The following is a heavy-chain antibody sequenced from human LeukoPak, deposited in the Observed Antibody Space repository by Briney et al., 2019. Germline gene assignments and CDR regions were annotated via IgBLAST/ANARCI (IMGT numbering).Heavy chain of an antibody. CDR1: GFTFSDYY. J-gene: IGHJ3*02. V-gene: IGHV3-11*01. D-gene: IGHD3-10*01. CDR3: ARDLAYPGAFDI. Sequence: PGGSLRLSCAASGFTFSDYYMSWIRQAPGKGLEWISYISISSNSINYADSVKGRFTISRDNTKNSLFLQMNSLRAEDTAVYYCARDLAYPGAFDIWGQGTMVTVSS. CDR2: ISISSNSI.